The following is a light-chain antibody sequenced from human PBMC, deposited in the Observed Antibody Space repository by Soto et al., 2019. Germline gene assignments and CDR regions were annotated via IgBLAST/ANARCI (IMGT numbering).Light chain of an antibody. Sequence: EIVLTQSPATLSLSPGERATLSCRASQSVSSYLAWYQQKPGQAPRLLIYDASNRATGIPARFSGSGSGTDFTLTISSLGPADFAVYFCRAVTFRPGTKVDIK. CDR3: RAVT. V-gene: IGKV3-11*01. CDR1: QSVSSY. J-gene: IGKJ3*01. CDR2: DAS.